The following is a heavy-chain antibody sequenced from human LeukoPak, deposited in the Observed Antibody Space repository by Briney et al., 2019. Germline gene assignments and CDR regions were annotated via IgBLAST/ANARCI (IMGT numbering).Heavy chain of an antibody. CDR3: TRETSSIFDY. CDR1: GFIFSNSA. D-gene: IGHD2-2*01. Sequence: GGSLRLSCAASGFIFSNSAMHWVRQAPGKGLEWVSYISRSGSSIYYADSVKGRFTISRDHSKNTLYLQMNSLRAEDTALYFCTRETSSIFDYWGQGTLVTVSS. CDR2: ISRSGSSI. V-gene: IGHV3-48*01. J-gene: IGHJ4*02.